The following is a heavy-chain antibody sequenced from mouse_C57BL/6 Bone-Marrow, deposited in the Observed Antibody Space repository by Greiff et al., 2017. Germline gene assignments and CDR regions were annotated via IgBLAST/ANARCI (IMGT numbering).Heavy chain of an antibody. D-gene: IGHD1-1*01. CDR2: ISSGGSYT. V-gene: IGHV5-6*01. J-gene: IGHJ4*01. Sequence: EVNVVVSGGDLVKPGGSLKLSCAASGFTFSSYGMSWVRQTPDKRLEWVATISSGGSYTYYPDSVKGRFTISRDNAKNTLYLQMSSLKSENTAKYYCARHIVASMDYWGQGTSVTVAS. CDR3: ARHIVASMDY. CDR1: GFTFSSYG.